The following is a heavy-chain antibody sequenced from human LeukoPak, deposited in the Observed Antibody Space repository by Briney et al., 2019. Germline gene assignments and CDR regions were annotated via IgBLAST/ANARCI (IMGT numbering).Heavy chain of an antibody. CDR3: ARGTLGVPAAIGLGYYYYMDV. J-gene: IGHJ6*03. V-gene: IGHV1-69*05. D-gene: IGHD2-2*01. CDR1: GGTFSSYA. Sequence: SVKVSCKASGGTFSSYAISWMRQAPGQGLEWMGGIIPIFGTANYAQKFQGRVTITTDESTSTAYMELSSLRSEDTAVYYCARGTLGVPAAIGLGYYYYMDVWGKGTTVTVSS. CDR2: IIPIFGTA.